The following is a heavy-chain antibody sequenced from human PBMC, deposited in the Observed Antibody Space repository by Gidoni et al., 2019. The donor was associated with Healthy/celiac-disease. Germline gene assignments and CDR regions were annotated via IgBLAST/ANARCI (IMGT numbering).Heavy chain of an antibody. Sequence: EVQLVESGGGLVQPGGSLILSCAASGFTFSSYWMHWVRQAPGKGLVWVSRINSDGSSTSYADSVKGRFTISRDNAKNTLYLQMNSLRAEDTAVYYCARDPSSSWDYYFDYWGQGTLVTVSS. CDR1: GFTFSSYW. D-gene: IGHD6-13*01. CDR3: ARDPSSSWDYYFDY. J-gene: IGHJ4*02. CDR2: INSDGSST. V-gene: IGHV3-74*01.